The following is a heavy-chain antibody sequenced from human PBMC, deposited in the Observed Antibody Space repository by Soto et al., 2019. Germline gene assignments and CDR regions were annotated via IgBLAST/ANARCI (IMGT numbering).Heavy chain of an antibody. D-gene: IGHD3-3*01. J-gene: IGHJ4*02. V-gene: IGHV1-18*01. CDR3: ARVTIFGVVISLFDY. CDR1: GYTFTSYG. CDR2: ISAYNGNT. Sequence: ASVKVSFKASGYTFTSYGISWVRQAPGQGLEWMGWISAYNGNTNYAQKLQGRVTMTTDTSTSTACMELRSLRSDDTAVYYCARVTIFGVVISLFDYWGQGTLVTVSS.